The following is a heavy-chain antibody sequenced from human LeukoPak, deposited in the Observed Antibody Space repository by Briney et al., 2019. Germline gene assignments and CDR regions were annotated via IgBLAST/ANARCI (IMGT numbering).Heavy chain of an antibody. V-gene: IGHV4-59*12. CDR1: GGSISSYY. Sequence: SETLSLTCTVSGGSISSYYWSWIRQPPGKGLEWIGYIYYSGSTNYNPSLKSRVTISVDTSKNQFSLKLSSVTAADTAVYYCARDTEYSRFYYYYMDVWGKGTTVTVSS. D-gene: IGHD6-6*01. CDR3: ARDTEYSRFYYYYMDV. J-gene: IGHJ6*03. CDR2: IYYSGST.